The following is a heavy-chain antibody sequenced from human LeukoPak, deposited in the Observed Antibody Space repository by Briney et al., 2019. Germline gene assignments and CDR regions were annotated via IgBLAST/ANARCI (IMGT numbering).Heavy chain of an antibody. Sequence: GGSLRLSCAASGFTFSSYSMDWVRQAPGKGLEGVSSISTSSSYIYYADSAKGRFTISRDNAKNSLYLQMNSLRAEDTAVYYCAKDRLGALYYYDSSGYYRFDYWGQGTLVTVSS. J-gene: IGHJ4*01. V-gene: IGHV3-21*01. CDR1: GFTFSSYS. CDR3: AKDRLGALYYYDSSGYYRFDY. CDR2: ISTSSSYI. D-gene: IGHD3-22*01.